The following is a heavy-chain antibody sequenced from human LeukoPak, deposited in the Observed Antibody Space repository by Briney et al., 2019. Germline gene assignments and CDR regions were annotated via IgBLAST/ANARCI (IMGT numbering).Heavy chain of an antibody. J-gene: IGHJ6*03. CDR2: IYYSGST. D-gene: IGHD2-15*01. V-gene: IGHV4-59*08. CDR3: ASFYCSGGSCYQYFSYYYMDV. Sequence: PSETLSLTCTVSGGSISSYYWSWIRQPPGKGLEWIGYIYYSGSTYYNPSLQSRVTISVDTSKNQFSLKLNSVTAADTAVYYCASFYCSGGSCYQYFSYYYMDVWGKGTTVTISS. CDR1: GGSISSYY.